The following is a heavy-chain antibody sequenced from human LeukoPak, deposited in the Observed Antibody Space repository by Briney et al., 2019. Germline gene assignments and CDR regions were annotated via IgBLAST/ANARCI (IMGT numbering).Heavy chain of an antibody. CDR2: ISGRGGSI. D-gene: IGHD4-17*01. CDR3: AKDVQIGTVTKTYTFNY. J-gene: IGHJ4*02. Sequence: PGGSLRLSCAASGFTFSSYAMSWVRQAPGEGLEWVSVISGRGGSIYYADSVKGRFTISRDNSKNTLYLQMYRLRAEDTGLYYSAKDVQIGTVTKTYTFNYWGQGTLVTV. V-gene: IGHV3-23*01. CDR1: GFTFSSYA.